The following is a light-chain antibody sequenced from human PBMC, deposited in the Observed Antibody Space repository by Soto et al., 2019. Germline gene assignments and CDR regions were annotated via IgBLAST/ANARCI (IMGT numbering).Light chain of an antibody. J-gene: IGKJ1*01. V-gene: IGKV1-39*01. CDR3: QKSYTTPLT. Sequence: SIGDIVTITCRASQRIRTSLNWYQHKPGKAPKLLIYAESSLESGVPSRFSGSGSGTDLSLSISSLQPEDFATYYCQKSYTTPLTFGQGTKVDIK. CDR2: AES. CDR1: QRIRTS.